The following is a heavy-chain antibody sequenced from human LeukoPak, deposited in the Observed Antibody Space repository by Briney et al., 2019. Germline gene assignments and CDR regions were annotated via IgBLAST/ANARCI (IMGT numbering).Heavy chain of an antibody. CDR2: ISWNSGSI. CDR1: GFTFDDYA. D-gene: IGHD3-22*01. V-gene: IGHV3-9*01. J-gene: IGHJ4*02. CDR3: ARYYYDSSGYYYFDY. Sequence: TGGSLRLSCAASGFTFDDYAMHWVRQAPGKGLEWVSGISWNSGSIGYADSVKGRFTISRDNAKNSLYLQMNSLRAEDTALYYCARYYYDSSGYYYFDYWGQGTLVTVSS.